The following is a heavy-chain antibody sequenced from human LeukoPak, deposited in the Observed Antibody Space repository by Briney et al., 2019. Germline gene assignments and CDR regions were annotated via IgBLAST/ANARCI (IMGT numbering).Heavy chain of an antibody. CDR3: ARDSGPDYGDYVGGGVVGYYYGMDV. V-gene: IGHV1-69*13. CDR1: GGTFSSYA. Sequence: SVKVSCKASGGTFSSYAISWVRQAPGQGLEWMGGIIPIFGTANYAQKFQGRVTITADESTSTAYMELSSLRSEDTAVYYCARDSGPDYGDYVGGGVVGYYYGMDVWGQGTTVTVSS. D-gene: IGHD4-17*01. J-gene: IGHJ6*02. CDR2: IIPIFGTA.